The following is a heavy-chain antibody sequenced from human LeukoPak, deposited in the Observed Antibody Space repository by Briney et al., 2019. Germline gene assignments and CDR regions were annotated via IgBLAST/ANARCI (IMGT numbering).Heavy chain of an antibody. Sequence: GGSLNTSCKGSGYRSISYSGGWVRQIPGKGLGWMGIFKTVDSATRYSPSCQGQVTISADKSINTAYMQWSSLKASDTAMYYCARVGYCGGGSCSNTYYYVMDVWGQGTTVTVSS. V-gene: IGHV5-51*01. D-gene: IGHD2-15*01. CDR3: ARVGYCGGGSCSNTYYYVMDV. J-gene: IGHJ6*02. CDR2: FKTVDSAT. CDR1: GYRSISYS.